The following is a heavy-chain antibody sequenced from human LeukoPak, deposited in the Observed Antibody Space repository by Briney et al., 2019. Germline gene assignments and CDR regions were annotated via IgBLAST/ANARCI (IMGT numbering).Heavy chain of an antibody. CDR3: ARGQYSYGYWGGLYYYYYMDV. CDR1: GFTFSSYG. V-gene: IGHV3-48*04. CDR2: ISSSGSTI. Sequence: PGGSLRLSCAASGFTFSSYGMSWVRQAPGKGLEWVSYISSSGSTIYYADSVKGRFTISRDNAKNSLYLQMNSLRAEDTAVYYCARGQYSYGYWGGLYYYYYMDVWGKGTTVTVSS. J-gene: IGHJ6*03. D-gene: IGHD5-18*01.